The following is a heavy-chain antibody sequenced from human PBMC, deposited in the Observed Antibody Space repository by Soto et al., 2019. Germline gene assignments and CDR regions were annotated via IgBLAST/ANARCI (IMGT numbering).Heavy chain of an antibody. D-gene: IGHD1-1*01. CDR3: AKGGFRVGRLEPKVDY. CDR1: GFTFSSYA. J-gene: IGHJ4*02. CDR2: ISGSGGST. V-gene: IGHV3-23*01. Sequence: EVQLLESGGGLVQPGGSLRLSCAASGFTFSSYAMSWVRQAPGKGLEWVSAISGSGGSTYYADSVKGRFTISRDNSKNTLYLQMNSLRAEDTAVYYCAKGGFRVGRLEPKVDYWGQGTLVTVSS.